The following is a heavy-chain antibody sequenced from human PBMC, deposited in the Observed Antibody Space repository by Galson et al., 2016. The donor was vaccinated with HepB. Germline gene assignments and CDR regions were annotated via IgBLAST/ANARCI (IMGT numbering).Heavy chain of an antibody. V-gene: IGHV6-1*01. J-gene: IGHJ6*02. D-gene: IGHD3-22*01. CDR2: TYYRSKCYH. CDR3: ARGNYGTDVYYYDGLDV. CDR1: GDSVSSNSAA. Sequence: CAISGDSVSSNSAARNWFRQSPSRGLECLGRTYYRSKCYHDYAPSVKSRITINPDPSKNQFSLQLTSVTPEDSAVYFCARGNYGTDVYYYDGLDVWGQGTTVTVSS.